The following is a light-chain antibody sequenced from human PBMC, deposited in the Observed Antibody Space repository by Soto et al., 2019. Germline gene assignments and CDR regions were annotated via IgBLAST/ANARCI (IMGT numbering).Light chain of an antibody. CDR2: GTS. CDR3: HQSNKWPLP. CDR1: QTVSGN. J-gene: IGKJ4*01. Sequence: EIVMTQSPATLSVSPGERATLSCRASQTVSGNLAWYQQKPGQAPRLLIYGTSTRPTGISARFSGSGSGTEFAIPISSLQSEDFAVYYCHQSNKWPLPFGGRTKVQIK. V-gene: IGKV3-15*01.